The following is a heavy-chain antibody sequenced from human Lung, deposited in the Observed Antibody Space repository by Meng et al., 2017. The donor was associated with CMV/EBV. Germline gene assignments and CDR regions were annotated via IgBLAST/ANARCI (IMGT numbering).Heavy chain of an antibody. CDR2: ISYSGST. V-gene: IGHV4-59*01. Sequence: SETLSLXXTVSGHPITTYYGSWIRQPPGKGLEWIGYISYSGSTNYSTSLRSRVSLSVDTSKNQFSLELSAVTAADTAIYYCARDRAALGYYYYAMDVWGQGTTVTVSS. D-gene: IGHD2-15*01. J-gene: IGHJ6*02. CDR3: ARDRAALGYYYYAMDV. CDR1: GHPITTYY.